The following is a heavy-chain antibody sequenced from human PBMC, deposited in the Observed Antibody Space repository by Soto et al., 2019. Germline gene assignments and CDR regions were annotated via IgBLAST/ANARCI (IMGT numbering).Heavy chain of an antibody. CDR2: MSYDGSDT. D-gene: IGHD3-10*02. Sequence: QVQLVESGGGVVQPGRSLRLSCVGSGFIFSNNGMHWVRQTPGKGLEWVAFMSYDGSDTFYADSVKGRFTIYRDNSKNTLFQHMSNLRAEDTSMYESTIVREAESALDHWGQGTLGPVSS. J-gene: IGHJ4*02. V-gene: IGHV3-30*03. CDR1: GFIFSNNG. CDR3: TIVREAESALDH.